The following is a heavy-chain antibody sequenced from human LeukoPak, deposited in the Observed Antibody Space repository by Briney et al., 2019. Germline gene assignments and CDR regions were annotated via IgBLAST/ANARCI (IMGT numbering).Heavy chain of an antibody. Sequence: GGSLRLSCAASGFTFSSYAMHWVRQAPGKGLEWVAVISYDGSNKYYADSVKGRFTISRDNSKNTLYLQMNSLRAEDTAVYYCARNYYDSSGYYFDYWGQGTLATVSS. CDR2: ISYDGSNK. CDR3: ARNYYDSSGYYFDY. V-gene: IGHV3-30-3*01. J-gene: IGHJ4*02. CDR1: GFTFSSYA. D-gene: IGHD3-22*01.